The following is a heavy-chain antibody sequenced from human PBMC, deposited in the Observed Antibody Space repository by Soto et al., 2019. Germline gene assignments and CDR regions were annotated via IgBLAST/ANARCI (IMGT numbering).Heavy chain of an antibody. CDR1: SGSISSSNW. Sequence: TLSLTCAVSSGSISSSNWWRWVRQTPGKGLEWIGEVYHSGSTNYNPSLKSRVTISVDTSKNQFSLKLSSVTAADTAVYYCARARSGTTPDWFDPWGQGTLVTVSS. J-gene: IGHJ5*02. V-gene: IGHV4-4*02. D-gene: IGHD6-25*01. CDR2: VYHSGST. CDR3: ARARSGTTPDWFDP.